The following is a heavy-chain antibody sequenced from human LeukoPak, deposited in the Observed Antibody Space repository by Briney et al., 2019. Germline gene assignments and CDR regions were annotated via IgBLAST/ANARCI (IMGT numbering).Heavy chain of an antibody. V-gene: IGHV1-2*06. J-gene: IGHJ4*02. D-gene: IGHD3-22*01. CDR1: GYTFTGYY. CDR2: INPNSGGT. CDR3: ARGPYFDPAALFYD. Sequence: ASVKVSCKASGYTFTGYYMHWVRQAPGQGLEWMGRINPNSGGTNYAQKFQGRVAMTRDTSTRTIHMELSSLRSEDTAVYYCARGPYFDPAALFYDWGQGTLVSVSS.